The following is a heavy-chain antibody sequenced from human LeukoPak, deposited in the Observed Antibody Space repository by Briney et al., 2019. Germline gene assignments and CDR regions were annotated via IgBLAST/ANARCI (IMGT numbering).Heavy chain of an antibody. J-gene: IGHJ5*02. CDR2: IYYSGST. CDR1: GGSISSSSYY. Sequence: NSSETLSLTYTVSGGSISSSSYYWGWIRQPPGKGLEWIGSIYYSGSTYYNPSLKSRVTISVDTSKNQFSLKLSSVTAADTAVYYCARRSTYYYDSSGLDPWGQGTLVTVSS. CDR3: ARRSTYYYDSSGLDP. D-gene: IGHD3-22*01. V-gene: IGHV4-39*07.